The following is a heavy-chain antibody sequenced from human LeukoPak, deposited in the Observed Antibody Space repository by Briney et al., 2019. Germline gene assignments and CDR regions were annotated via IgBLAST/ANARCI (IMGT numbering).Heavy chain of an antibody. J-gene: IGHJ4*02. CDR3: ARDVVPGYCSGGTCYPLDH. D-gene: IGHD2-15*01. CDR1: GFTFSSYN. CDR2: ITSSSSYI. Sequence: PGGSLRLSCAASGFTFSSYNMNWVRQAPGKGLEWVSSITSSSSYIYYADSVKGRFTISRDNAKNSLYLQMNSLRAEDTAVYFCARDVVPGYCSGGTCYPLDHWGQGTLVTVSS. V-gene: IGHV3-21*01.